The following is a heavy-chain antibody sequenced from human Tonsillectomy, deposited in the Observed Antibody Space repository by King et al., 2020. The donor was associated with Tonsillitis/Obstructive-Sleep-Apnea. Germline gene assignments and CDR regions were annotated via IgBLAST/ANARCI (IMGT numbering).Heavy chain of an antibody. J-gene: IGHJ3*01. V-gene: IGHV3-74*01. CDR2: INVDGSST. D-gene: IGHD3-3*01. CDR3: TFGGGMQNNAFDF. CDR1: GFSFSSYW. Sequence: VQLVESGGDLVQPGGSLRLSCAASGFSFSSYWMHWVRHAPGKGLMWVSRINVDGSSTSYADSVKGRFTISRDNAKNTLYLELNSLRAEDAAVYYCTFGGGMQNNAFDFWGQGTMVTVSS.